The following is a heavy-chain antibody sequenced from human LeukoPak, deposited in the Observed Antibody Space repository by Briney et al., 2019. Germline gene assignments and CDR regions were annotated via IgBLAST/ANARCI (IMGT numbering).Heavy chain of an antibody. CDR3: ARWDWGSASLDY. D-gene: IGHD7-27*01. Sequence: SETLSLTCSVSGGSISSSSYYWGWIRQPPGKGLEWIGNIYYSGSTYYNPSLKSRATISLDTPKNQFSLKLSSVTAADTAVYYCARWDWGSASLDYWGQGTLVTVSS. CDR2: IYYSGST. CDR1: GGSISSSSYY. V-gene: IGHV4-39*07. J-gene: IGHJ4*02.